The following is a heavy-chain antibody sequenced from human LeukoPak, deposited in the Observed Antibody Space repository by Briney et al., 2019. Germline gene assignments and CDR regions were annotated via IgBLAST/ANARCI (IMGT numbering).Heavy chain of an antibody. J-gene: IGHJ5*02. CDR3: ARVGILRFPSNWFDP. Sequence: SETLSLTCTVSGASISSYYLSWVRQPPGKGLEWIGYIYYSGSTRYNPSLKSRVTISVDTSKNQFSLKLSSVTAADTAVYYCARVGILRFPSNWFDPWGQGTLVTVSS. CDR2: IYYSGST. D-gene: IGHD3-3*01. CDR1: GASISSYY. V-gene: IGHV4-59*01.